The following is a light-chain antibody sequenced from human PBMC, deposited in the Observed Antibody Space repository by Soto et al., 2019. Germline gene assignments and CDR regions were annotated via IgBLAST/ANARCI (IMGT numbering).Light chain of an antibody. J-gene: IGKJ1*01. Sequence: EIVWTQSPGTLSLSPGERATLSCRSSQSLSSTYLAWYQQKPGQAPRLLIYGASSRATGIPDRFSGTGSGTDFTLTISRLEPEDFAVYYCQQYGSSPPWTFGQGTEVEIK. V-gene: IGKV3-20*01. CDR3: QQYGSSPPWT. CDR1: QSLSSTY. CDR2: GAS.